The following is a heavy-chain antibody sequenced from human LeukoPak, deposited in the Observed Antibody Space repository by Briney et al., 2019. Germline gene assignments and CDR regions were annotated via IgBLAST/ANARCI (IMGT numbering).Heavy chain of an antibody. V-gene: IGHV1-69*06. D-gene: IGHD2-2*01. CDR2: IIPIFGTA. Sequence: ASVKVSCKASGGIFSSYAISWVRQVPGQGLEWMEGIIPIFGTANYAQKFQGRVTITADKSTSTAYMELSSLRSEDTAVYYCARATRLRPDCSSTSCYLLGPNYWGQGTLVTVSS. CDR3: ARATRLRPDCSSTSCYLLGPNY. CDR1: GGIFSSYA. J-gene: IGHJ4*02.